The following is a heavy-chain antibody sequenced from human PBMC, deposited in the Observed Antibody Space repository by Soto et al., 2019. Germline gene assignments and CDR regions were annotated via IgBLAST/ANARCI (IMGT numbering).Heavy chain of an antibody. D-gene: IGHD6-6*01. J-gene: IGHJ4*02. CDR1: GGSISSGDYY. Sequence: SETLSLSCTVSGGSISSGDYYWSWIRQSPGKGLEWIGYIYYSGSTYHNPSLKSRVTISVDTPKNQFSLNLTSVTATDTAVYYCASLLGQLVVYWGQGTLVTVSS. CDR2: IYYSGST. V-gene: IGHV4-30-4*01. CDR3: ASLLGQLVVY.